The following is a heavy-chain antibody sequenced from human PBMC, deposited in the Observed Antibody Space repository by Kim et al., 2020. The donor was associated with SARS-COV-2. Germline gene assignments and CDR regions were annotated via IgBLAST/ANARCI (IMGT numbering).Heavy chain of an antibody. J-gene: IGHJ6*02. D-gene: IGHD6-13*01. CDR3: AKDMEIAAAPGYYYYYYGMDV. V-gene: IGHV3-30*02. Sequence: FTISRDNSKNTLYLQMNSLRSEDTAVYYCAKDMEIAAAPGYYYYYYGMDVWGQGTTVTVSS.